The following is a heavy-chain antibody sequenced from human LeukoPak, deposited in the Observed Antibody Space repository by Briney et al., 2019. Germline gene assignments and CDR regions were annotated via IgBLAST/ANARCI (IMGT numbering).Heavy chain of an antibody. D-gene: IGHD2-21*01. CDR1: GFTFSSRW. CDR2: VNSDESST. Sequence: RGSLRLSCAASGFTFSSRWMHWVRQAPGKGLVWVSHVNSDESSTNYADSVKGRFTISRDNTKNTLYLQMNSLRAEDTAVYYCASDDSYAFDIWGQGTMVTVSS. CDR3: ASDDSYAFDI. J-gene: IGHJ3*02. V-gene: IGHV3-74*01.